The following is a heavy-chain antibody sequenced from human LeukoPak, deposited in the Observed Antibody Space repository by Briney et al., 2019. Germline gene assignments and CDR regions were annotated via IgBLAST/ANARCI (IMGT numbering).Heavy chain of an antibody. J-gene: IGHJ4*02. CDR2: IYYSGST. V-gene: IGHV4-59*08. Sequence: SETLSLTCTVSGGSISSYYWSWIRQPPGKGLEWIGYIYYSGSTNYNPSLKSRVTISVDTSKNQFSLKPSSVTAADTAVFYCARATWFGEYTFDYWGQGTLVAVSS. CDR3: ARATWFGEYTFDY. D-gene: IGHD3-10*01. CDR1: GGSISSYY.